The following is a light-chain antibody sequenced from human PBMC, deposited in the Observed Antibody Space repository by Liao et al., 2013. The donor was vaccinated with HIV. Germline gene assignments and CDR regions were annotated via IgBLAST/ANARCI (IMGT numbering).Light chain of an antibody. CDR1: NIGSRR. J-gene: IGLJ3*02. Sequence: SYVLTQAPSVSVVPGQTATITCGGPNIGSRRVHWYQARPGQAPVLVIYYDNHRPSGIPERFTGSNSGNTATLTISRVEAGDEADYYCQVWDSRSDHWVFGGGTKLTVL. V-gene: IGLV3-21*04. CDR2: YDN. CDR3: QVWDSRSDHWV.